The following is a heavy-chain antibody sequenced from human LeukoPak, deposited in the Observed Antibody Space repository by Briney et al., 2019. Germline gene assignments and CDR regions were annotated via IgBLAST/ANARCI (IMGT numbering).Heavy chain of an antibody. V-gene: IGHV3-23*01. J-gene: IGHJ5*02. D-gene: IGHD4-23*01. CDR2: LSGSGGST. CDR3: AKDRGDYGDKTRFDP. CDR1: GFTFSSYA. Sequence: GGSLRLSCAASGFTFSSYAMSWVRQAPGKGLEWVSSLSGSGGSTYYADSVKGRFTISRDNSKNAVYLQMNSLRAEDTAIYYRAKDRGDYGDKTRFDPWGQGTLVTVSS.